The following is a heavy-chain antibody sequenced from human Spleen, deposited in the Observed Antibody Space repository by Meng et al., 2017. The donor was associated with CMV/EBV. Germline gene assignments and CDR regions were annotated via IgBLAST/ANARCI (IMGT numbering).Heavy chain of an antibody. CDR3: ARGQLRYSSSWHNWFDP. V-gene: IGHV4-34*01. CDR2: INHSGST. J-gene: IGHJ5*02. Sequence: GWSFSGYDWSLIRQPPGKGLEWIGEINHSGSTNYNPSLKSRVTISVDTSKNQFSLKLSSVTAADTAVYYCARGQLRYSSSWHNWFDPWGQGTLVTVSS. CDR1: GWSFSGYD. D-gene: IGHD6-13*01.